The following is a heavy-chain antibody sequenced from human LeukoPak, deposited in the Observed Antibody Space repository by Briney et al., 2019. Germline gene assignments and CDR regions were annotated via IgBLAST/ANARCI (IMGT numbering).Heavy chain of an antibody. CDR2: ISSSSSTI. J-gene: IGHJ3*02. V-gene: IGHV3-48*02. CDR3: ARGTSAFWSGSDDAFDI. Sequence: GGSLRLSCAASGFTFSSYSMNWVRQAPGKGLEWVSYISSSSSTIYYADSVKGRFTISRDNAKNSLYLQMNGLRDEDTAVYYCARGTSAFWSGSDDAFDIWGQGTMVTVSS. D-gene: IGHD3-3*01. CDR1: GFTFSSYS.